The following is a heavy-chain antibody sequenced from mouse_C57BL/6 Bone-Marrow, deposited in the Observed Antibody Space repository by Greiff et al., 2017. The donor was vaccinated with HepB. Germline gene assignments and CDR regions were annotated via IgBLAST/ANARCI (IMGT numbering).Heavy chain of an antibody. J-gene: IGHJ3*01. D-gene: IGHD3-1*01. Sequence: QVQLQQPGAEFVKPGASVKLSCKASGYTFTSYWLQWVKQRPGQGLEWIGEIDPSDSYINYNQKFKGKATLTVDTSSSTAYMLLSSLTSEDSAVYYSARRASLLAWFAYWGQGTVVTVSA. CDR2: IDPSDSYI. V-gene: IGHV1-50*01. CDR1: GYTFTSYW. CDR3: ARRASLLAWFAY.